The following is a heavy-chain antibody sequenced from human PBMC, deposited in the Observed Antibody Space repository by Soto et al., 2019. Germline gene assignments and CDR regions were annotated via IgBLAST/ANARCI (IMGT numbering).Heavy chain of an antibody. CDR2: ISWNSGSI. CDR3: EKVIDYGDYYYYYMDV. Sequence: EVQLVESGGGLVQPGRSLRLSCAASGFTFDDYAMHWVRQAPGKGLEWVSGISWNSGSIGYADSVKGRFTISRDNDKNSLYLQMNSLRAEDTALYYCEKVIDYGDYYYYYMDVWGKGTTVAVSS. CDR1: GFTFDDYA. J-gene: IGHJ6*03. V-gene: IGHV3-9*01. D-gene: IGHD4-17*01.